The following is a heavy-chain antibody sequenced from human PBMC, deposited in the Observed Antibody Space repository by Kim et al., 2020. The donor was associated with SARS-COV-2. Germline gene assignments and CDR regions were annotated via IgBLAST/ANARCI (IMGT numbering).Heavy chain of an antibody. CDR3: ARDPAYESRVYAADY. D-gene: IGHD3-22*01. V-gene: IGHV1-18*01. J-gene: IGHJ4*02. CDR2: ISVYNANT. Sequence: ASVKVSCKASGYTFTSYGISWLRQAPGQGLEWMGWISVYNANTNYAQNLQARLTMTTDTSTSTAYMELSSLTSDDTAVYYCARDPAYESRVYAADYWGQGALVTVSS. CDR1: GYTFTSYG.